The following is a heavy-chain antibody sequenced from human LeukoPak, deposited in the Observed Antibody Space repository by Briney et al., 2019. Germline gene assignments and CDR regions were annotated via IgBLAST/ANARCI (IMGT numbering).Heavy chain of an antibody. J-gene: IGHJ3*02. Sequence: ASVKVSCKASGYTFTGYYMRWVRQAPGQGLEWMGWINPNSGGTNYAQKFQGRVTMTRDTSISTAYMELSRLRSDDTAVYYCATDRRPITMVRGVSSPQIPDAFDIWGQGTMVTVSS. V-gene: IGHV1-2*02. CDR2: INPNSGGT. CDR1: GYTFTGYY. CDR3: ATDRRPITMVRGVSSPQIPDAFDI. D-gene: IGHD3-10*01.